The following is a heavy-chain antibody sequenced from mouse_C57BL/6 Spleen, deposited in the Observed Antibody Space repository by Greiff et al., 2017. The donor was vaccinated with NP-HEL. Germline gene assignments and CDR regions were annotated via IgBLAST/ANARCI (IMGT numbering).Heavy chain of an antibody. CDR2: IDPSDSYT. CDR1: GYTFTSYW. J-gene: IGHJ3*01. D-gene: IGHD1-1*01. Sequence: VQLQQPGAELVKPGASVKLSCKASGYTFTSYWMQWVKQRPGQGLEWIGEIDPSDSYTNYNQKFKGKATLTVDTSSSTAYMQLSSLTSEDSAVYYCARRGYGSSYLVAYWGQGTLVTVSA. V-gene: IGHV1-50*01. CDR3: ARRGYGSSYLVAY.